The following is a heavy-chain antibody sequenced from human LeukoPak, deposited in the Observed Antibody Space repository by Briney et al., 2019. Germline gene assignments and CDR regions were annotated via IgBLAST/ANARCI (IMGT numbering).Heavy chain of an antibody. CDR3: ARDQLPITMIVVAHFDY. CDR2: IYTSGST. V-gene: IGHV4-61*02. J-gene: IGHJ4*02. D-gene: IGHD3-22*01. CDR1: GGSVSSGDYY. Sequence: SQTLSLTCTVSGGSVSSGDYYWTWIRQPAGKGLEWIGRIYTSGSTTYSPSLKSRVTISRDTSKNQFSLRLSSVTAADTAVYYCARDQLPITMIVVAHFDYWGQGTLVTVSS.